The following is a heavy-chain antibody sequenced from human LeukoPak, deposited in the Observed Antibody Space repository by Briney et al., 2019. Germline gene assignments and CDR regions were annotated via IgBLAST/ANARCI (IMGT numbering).Heavy chain of an antibody. D-gene: IGHD6-19*01. CDR3: AREYSNGWFFDY. Sequence: GASVKVSFKASGYTFTRYGISWVRQAPGQGLEWMGWISAYNGDTNYAQRLQGRVTMTTDTSSSTAYMELRSLRSDDTAVYYCAREYSNGWFFDYWGQGTLVTVSS. CDR2: ISAYNGDT. V-gene: IGHV1-18*01. J-gene: IGHJ4*02. CDR1: GYTFTRYG.